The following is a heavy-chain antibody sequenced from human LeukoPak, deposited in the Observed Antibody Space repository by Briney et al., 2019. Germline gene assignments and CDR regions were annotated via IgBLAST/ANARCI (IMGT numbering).Heavy chain of an antibody. CDR2: MSDSGST. Sequence: PSQTLSLTCTVSGGSISSGSYYWSWIRQPPGKGLEWIGYMSDSGSTNYNPSLKSRVTMSVDTSKNQFSLKLSSVTAADTAVYYCAGGGLIKGGLLPFDYWGQGTLVTVSS. CDR3: AGGGLIKGGLLPFDY. V-gene: IGHV4-61*01. D-gene: IGHD4-23*01. CDR1: GGSISSGSYY. J-gene: IGHJ4*02.